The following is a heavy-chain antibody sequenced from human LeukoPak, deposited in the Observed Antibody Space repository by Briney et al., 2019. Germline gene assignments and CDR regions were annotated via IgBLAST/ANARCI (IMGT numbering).Heavy chain of an antibody. CDR3: ARDKGIAATVDAFDI. J-gene: IGHJ3*02. D-gene: IGHD6-25*01. V-gene: IGHV3-48*04. CDR2: ISSSSSTI. CDR1: GFTVSSNY. Sequence: PGGSLRLSCAASGFTVSSNYMSWVRQAPGKGLEWVSYISSSSSTIYYADSVKGRFTISRDNAKNSLYLQMNSLRAEDTAVYYCARDKGIAATVDAFDIWGQGTMVTVSS.